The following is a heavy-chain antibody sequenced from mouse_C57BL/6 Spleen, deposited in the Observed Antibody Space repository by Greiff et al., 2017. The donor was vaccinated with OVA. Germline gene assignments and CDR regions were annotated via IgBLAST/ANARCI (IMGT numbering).Heavy chain of an antibody. CDR3: ARCPYDYEEGAMDY. V-gene: IGHV2-9-1*01. CDR2: IWTGGGT. Sequence: VQLKESGPGLVAPSQSLSITCTVSGFSLTSYAISWVRQPPGKGLEWLGVIWTGGGTNYNSALKSRLSISKDNSKSQVFLKMNSLQTDDTARYYCARCPYDYEEGAMDYWGQGTSVTVSS. D-gene: IGHD2-4*01. CDR1: GFSLTSYA. J-gene: IGHJ4*01.